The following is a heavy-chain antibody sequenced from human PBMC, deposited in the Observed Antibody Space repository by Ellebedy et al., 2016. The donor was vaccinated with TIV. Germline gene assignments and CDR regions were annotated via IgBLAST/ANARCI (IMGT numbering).Heavy chain of an antibody. Sequence: GESLKISCAASGFTFYSYWMHWVRQVPGKGLVWVSRITGGGSGTAYADSVKGRFTVSRDNAKNTLYLQMNSLRAEDTAVYYCARPPPNTGGDAFDIWGQGTIVTVSS. CDR2: ITGGGSGT. CDR1: GFTFYSYW. V-gene: IGHV3-74*03. J-gene: IGHJ3*02. CDR3: ARPPPNTGGDAFDI. D-gene: IGHD7-27*01.